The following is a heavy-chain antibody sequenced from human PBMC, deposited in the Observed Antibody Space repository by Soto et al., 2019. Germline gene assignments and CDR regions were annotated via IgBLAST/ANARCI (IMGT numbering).Heavy chain of an antibody. D-gene: IGHD3-22*01. V-gene: IGHV3-9*01. CDR2: ISWNSGSI. Sequence: PGGSLRLSCAASGFTFDDYAMHWVRQAPGKGLEWVSGISWNSGSIGYADSVKGRFTISRDNAKNSLYLQMNSLRAEDTALYYCAKDSPFDYYDSSGPDAFDIWGQGTMVTVSS. CDR1: GFTFDDYA. J-gene: IGHJ3*02. CDR3: AKDSPFDYYDSSGPDAFDI.